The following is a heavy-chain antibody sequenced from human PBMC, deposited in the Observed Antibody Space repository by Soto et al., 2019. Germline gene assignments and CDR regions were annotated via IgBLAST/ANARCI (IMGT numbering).Heavy chain of an antibody. J-gene: IGHJ4*02. V-gene: IGHV1-46*01. CDR3: ARDPAPLVLGAAAGTGDFDY. CDR1: GYTFTSYY. D-gene: IGHD6-13*01. CDR2: INPSGGST. Sequence: QVQLVQSGAEVKKPGASVKVSCKASGYTFTSYYMHWVRQAPGQGLEWMGIINPSGGSTSYAQKFPGRVTMTRDTSTSTVYMELSSLRSEDTTVYYCARDPAPLVLGAAAGTGDFDYWGQGTLVTVSS.